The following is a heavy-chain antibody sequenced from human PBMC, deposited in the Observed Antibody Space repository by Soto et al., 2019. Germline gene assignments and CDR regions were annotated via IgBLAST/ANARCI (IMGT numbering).Heavy chain of an antibody. CDR2: IKQDGSEK. Sequence: EVQLVESGGGLVQPGGSLSLSWAASGFTFSSYWMSWVRQAPGKGLEWVADIKQDGSEKYYVDSVKGRFTISRDNAKNSLYLQMNSLRVEDTAVYYCAREGPRNDFCSGYYCYWGQGTLVTVSS. V-gene: IGHV3-7*05. J-gene: IGHJ4*02. CDR1: GFTFSSYW. CDR3: AREGPRNDFCSGYYCY. D-gene: IGHD3-3*01.